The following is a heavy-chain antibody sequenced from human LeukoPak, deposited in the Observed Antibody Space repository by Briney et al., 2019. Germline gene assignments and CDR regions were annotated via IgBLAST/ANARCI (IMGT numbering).Heavy chain of an antibody. D-gene: IGHD3-10*01. CDR3: ARSPVVRGVNMDV. Sequence: PGGSLRLSCATSGFSFDDYGMTWVRQAPGKGLEWVSVINWNGANTGYADSVKGRFTISRDNAKNSLYLQMNSLRAEDTALYYCARSPVVRGVNMDVWGKGTTVTVSS. J-gene: IGHJ6*03. CDR2: INWNGANT. V-gene: IGHV3-20*04. CDR1: GFSFDDYG.